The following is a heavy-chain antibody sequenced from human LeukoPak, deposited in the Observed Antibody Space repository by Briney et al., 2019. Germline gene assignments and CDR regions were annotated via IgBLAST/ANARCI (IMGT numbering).Heavy chain of an antibody. V-gene: IGHV6-1*01. Sequence: SQTLSLTCAISGDSVSSNSAAWNWIRQSPSRGLEWLGGTYYRSKWYNDYAVSVKSRITINPDTSKNQFSLQLNSVTPEDTAVYYCARDWGEYSSSSDYYYYMDVWGKGTTVTVSS. D-gene: IGHD6-6*01. CDR1: GDSVSSNSAA. J-gene: IGHJ6*03. CDR2: TYYRSKWYN. CDR3: ARDWGEYSSSSDYYYYMDV.